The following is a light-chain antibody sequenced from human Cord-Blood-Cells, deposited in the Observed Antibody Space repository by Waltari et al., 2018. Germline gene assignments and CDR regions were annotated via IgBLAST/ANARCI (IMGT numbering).Light chain of an antibody. CDR1: QSVSSN. V-gene: IGKV3-15*01. J-gene: IGKJ1*01. CDR3: QQYNNWPWT. CDR2: GAS. Sequence: EIVMTQSPATLSVSPGERATLSCRASQSVSSNLAWYQQKPGQAPRLLIYGASTRATGIPARFSGSGSATEFTLTISRLQSEDFAVYCCQQYNNWPWTFGQGTKVEIK.